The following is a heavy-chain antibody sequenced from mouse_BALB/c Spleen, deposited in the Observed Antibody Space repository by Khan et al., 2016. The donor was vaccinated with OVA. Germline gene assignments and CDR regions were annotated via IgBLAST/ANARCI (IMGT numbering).Heavy chain of an antibody. J-gene: IGHJ3*01. V-gene: IGHV1S135*01. CDR3: ARETFDY. CDR2: IDPFNGGT. CDR1: GYSFTSYY. Sequence: VQLQQSGPELMKPGASGNISCKAPGYSFTSYYIHWVKQSHGKSLEWIGYIDPFNGGTDYNQKFKGKATLTVDKYSNTAYMHLSSLTSEDSAVYCCARETFDYWGQGTLVTVSA.